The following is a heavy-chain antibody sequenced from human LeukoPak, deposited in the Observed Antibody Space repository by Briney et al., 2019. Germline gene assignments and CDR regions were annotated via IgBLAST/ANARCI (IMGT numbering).Heavy chain of an antibody. D-gene: IGHD6-13*01. J-gene: IGHJ3*02. V-gene: IGHV4-39*07. CDR1: GGSISSSSYY. CDR2: IYYSGST. CDR3: ASSLLFYSTQTEGAFDI. Sequence: PSETLSLTCTVSGGSISSSSYYWGWIRQPPGKGLEWIGSIYYSGSTYYNPSLKSRVTISVDTSKNQFSLKLSSVTAADTAVYYCASSLLFYSTQTEGAFDIWGQGTMVTVSS.